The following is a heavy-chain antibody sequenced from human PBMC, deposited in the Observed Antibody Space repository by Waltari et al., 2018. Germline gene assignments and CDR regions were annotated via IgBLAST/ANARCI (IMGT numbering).Heavy chain of an antibody. J-gene: IGHJ6*02. CDR1: GHRLTDYW. V-gene: IGHV5-51*01. CDR2: IYRGDSDT. Sequence: EVQLVQSGAAVKKPGESLKISCQVSGHRLTDYWLPWLRRIPGKGLEWMGIIYRGDSDTRYSPSFQGQVTISVDKSIDTAYLEWSSLKASDTGIYFCARPWNNGWYYSGMDVWGQGTSVTVSS. CDR3: ARPWNNGWYYSGMDV. D-gene: IGHD6-19*01.